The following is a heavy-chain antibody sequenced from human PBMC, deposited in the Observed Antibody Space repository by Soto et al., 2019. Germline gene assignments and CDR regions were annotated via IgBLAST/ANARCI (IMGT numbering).Heavy chain of an antibody. V-gene: IGHV3-21*01. J-gene: IGHJ4*02. CDR3: ARDNLAFQGAFDL. D-gene: IGHD3-16*01. CDR1: GFVFSDFQ. Sequence: GGSLRLSCAASGFVFSDFQFNWVRQAPGGGLEWLSSITGTSAFTEYAESIGGRFTISRDNPNKLLFLHMDNLRPEDTAVYYCARDNLAFQGAFDLWGQGTLVTVSS. CDR2: ITGTSAFT.